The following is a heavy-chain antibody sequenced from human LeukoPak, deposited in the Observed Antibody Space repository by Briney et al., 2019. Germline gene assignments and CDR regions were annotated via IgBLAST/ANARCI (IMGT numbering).Heavy chain of an antibody. CDR3: AKDDFVKTMVREATHIDN. CDR1: GFIFRSYG. CDR2: IRTDGNTK. J-gene: IGHJ4*02. Sequence: GGSLRLSRATSGFIFRSYGMHWVRQAPGKGLEWVALIRTDGNTKYYAESMKGRFTISRDNSNNTLFLQMNSLRAEDTAVYYCAKDDFVKTMVREATHIDNWGQGTLVTVSS. V-gene: IGHV3-30*02. D-gene: IGHD3-10*01.